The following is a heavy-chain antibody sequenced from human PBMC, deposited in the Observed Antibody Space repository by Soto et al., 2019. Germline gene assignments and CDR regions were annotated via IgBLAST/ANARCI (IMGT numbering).Heavy chain of an antibody. V-gene: IGHV3-66*01. CDR3: ARDMYSSGCPKLDY. D-gene: IGHD6-19*01. J-gene: IGHJ4*02. CDR1: GFTVSSNY. Sequence: EVQLVESGGGLVQPGGSLRLSCAASGFTVSSNYMSWVRQAPGKGLEWVSVIYSGGSTYYADSVKGRFTISRDNSKNTLYLQRNSLRAEDTAVYYCARDMYSSGCPKLDYGGQGTLFTVAA. CDR2: IYSGGST.